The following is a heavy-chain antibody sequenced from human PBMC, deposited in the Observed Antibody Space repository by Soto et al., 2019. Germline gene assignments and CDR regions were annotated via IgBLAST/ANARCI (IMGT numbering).Heavy chain of an antibody. D-gene: IGHD6-19*01. CDR3: ARGHSSGWWEPYFDY. CDR2: ISSSSSTI. Sequence: GRPMRLSCAASGFTFSSYSMNWVSQAPGKGLEWVSYISSSSSTIYYADSVKGRFTISRDNAKNSLYLQMNSLRDEDTAVYYCARGHSSGWWEPYFDYWGQGTLVTVSS. CDR1: GFTFSSYS. V-gene: IGHV3-48*02. J-gene: IGHJ4*02.